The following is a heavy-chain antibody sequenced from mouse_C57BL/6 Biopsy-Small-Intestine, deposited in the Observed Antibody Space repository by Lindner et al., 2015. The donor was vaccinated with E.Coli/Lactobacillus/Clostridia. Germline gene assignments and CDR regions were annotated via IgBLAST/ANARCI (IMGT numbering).Heavy chain of an antibody. CDR2: IYPGDGDT. D-gene: IGHD6-1*01. V-gene: IGHV1-82*01. J-gene: IGHJ3*01. CDR1: GYAFSGSW. Sequence: VQLQESGPELVKPGASVKISCKASGYAFSGSWMNWVKQRPGKGLEWIGRIYPGDGDTNYNGKFKGKATLTADKSSSTAYMQLSSLTSEDSAVYFCARSPLHIDWFAYWGQGTLVTVSA. CDR3: ARSPLHIDWFAY.